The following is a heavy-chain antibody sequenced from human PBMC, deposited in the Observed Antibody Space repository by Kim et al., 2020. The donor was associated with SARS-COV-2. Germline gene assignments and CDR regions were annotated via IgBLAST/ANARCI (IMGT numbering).Heavy chain of an antibody. CDR2: ISGSTTYI. D-gene: IGHD2-2*01. Sequence: GGSLRLSCAASGFTFNTYAMNWVRQAPGMGLEWVSSISGSTTYIYYGDSVKGRFTISRDNAKNSVYLQLNSLRAEDTAVYYCARDASKGYFSPTSCFGQYYYGLDVWGQGTKVTVSS. CDR1: GFTFNTYA. V-gene: IGHV3-21*01. CDR3: ARDASKGYFSPTSCFGQYYYGLDV. J-gene: IGHJ6*02.